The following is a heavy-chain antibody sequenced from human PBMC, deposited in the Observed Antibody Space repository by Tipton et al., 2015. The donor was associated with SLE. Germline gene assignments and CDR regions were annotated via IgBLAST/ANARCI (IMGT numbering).Heavy chain of an antibody. CDR3: ARRLGDYDFWSGRNWFDP. J-gene: IGHJ5*02. CDR2: IYPGDSDT. V-gene: IGHV5-51*03. CDR1: GYSFTSYW. Sequence: QLVQSGAEVKKPGESLKISCKGSGYSFTSYWIGWVRQMPGKGLEWMGIIYPGDSDTRYSPSFQGQVTISADKSISTAYLQWSSLKASDTAMYYCARRLGDYDFWSGRNWFDPWGQGTLVTVSS. D-gene: IGHD3-3*01.